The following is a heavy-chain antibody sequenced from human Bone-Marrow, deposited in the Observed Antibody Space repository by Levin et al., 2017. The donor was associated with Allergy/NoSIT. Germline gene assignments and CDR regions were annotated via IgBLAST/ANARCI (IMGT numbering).Heavy chain of an antibody. V-gene: IGHV3-30*18. CDR1: KFTFSNYG. D-gene: IGHD3-16*01. CDR3: AKDTGNYYDTTGHIDY. J-gene: IGHJ4*02. CDR2: ISYDGNFD. Sequence: GESLKISCVASKFTFSNYGMHWVRQAPGKGLEWVASISYDGNFDYYADSVKGRFTISRDNSKNTLYLQVNSVTTEDTAVFYCAKDTGNYYDTTGHIDYWGQGTPVIVSP.